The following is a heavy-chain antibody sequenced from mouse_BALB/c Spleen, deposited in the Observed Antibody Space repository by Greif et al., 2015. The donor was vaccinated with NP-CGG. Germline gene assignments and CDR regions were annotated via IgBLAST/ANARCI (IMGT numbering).Heavy chain of an antibody. Sequence: EVKLMESGGGLVQPGGSRKLSCAASGFTFSSFGMHWVRQAPEKGLEWVAYISSGSSTIYYADTVKGRFTISRDNPKNTLFLQMTSLRSEDTAMYYCARDTTAGFAYWGQGTLVTVSA. CDR1: GFTFSSFG. CDR3: ARDTTAGFAY. V-gene: IGHV5-17*02. J-gene: IGHJ3*01. D-gene: IGHD1-2*01. CDR2: ISSGSSTI.